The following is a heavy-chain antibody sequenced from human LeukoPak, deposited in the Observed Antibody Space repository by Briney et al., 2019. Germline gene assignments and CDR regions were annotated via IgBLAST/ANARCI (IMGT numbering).Heavy chain of an antibody. CDR2: IYSGGIT. V-gene: IGHV3-53*01. D-gene: IGHD1-1*01. CDR1: GFTFNDYY. J-gene: IGHJ4*02. CDR3: ASYNPYY. Sequence: GGSLRLSCAASGFTFNDYYMTWVRQAPGKGLEWVSVIYSGGITYYADSVKGRFTISRDNSKKTIYLQMNSLRAEDTAVYYCASYNPYYWGQGTLVTVSS.